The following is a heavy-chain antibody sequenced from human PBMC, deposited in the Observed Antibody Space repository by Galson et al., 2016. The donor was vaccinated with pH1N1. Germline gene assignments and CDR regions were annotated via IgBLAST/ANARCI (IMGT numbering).Heavy chain of an antibody. CDR2: ISASGANT. J-gene: IGHJ4*02. D-gene: IGHD2-15*01. CDR3: AGYCSGGSCSGSYYYFDT. CDR1: GFTFNIFA. Sequence: SLRLSCAASGFTFNIFAMSWVRQAPGKGPEWVSSISASGANTNYADPVKGRFTISRDNSKNTLYLQTNSLRAKDTALYSCAGYCSGGSCSGSYYYFDTWGQGTLVTVSS. V-gene: IGHV3-23*01.